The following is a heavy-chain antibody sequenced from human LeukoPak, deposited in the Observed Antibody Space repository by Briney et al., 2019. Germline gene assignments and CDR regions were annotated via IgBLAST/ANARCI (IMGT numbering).Heavy chain of an antibody. V-gene: IGHV4-39*01. Sequence: SETLSLTCTASGGSISRSSYYWGWVRQPPGKGLDWIGSIYYSGSTYYNPSLKSRVTISVDTSKNHFSLKLTSVTAADTAVYYCARRIPTFFFDYWGQGTLVTVSS. D-gene: IGHD2-21*01. CDR3: ARRIPTFFFDY. CDR2: IYYSGST. CDR1: GGSISRSSYY. J-gene: IGHJ4*02.